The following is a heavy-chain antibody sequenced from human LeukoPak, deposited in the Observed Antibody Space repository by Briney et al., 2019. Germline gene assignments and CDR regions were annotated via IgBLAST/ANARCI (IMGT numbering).Heavy chain of an antibody. V-gene: IGHV3-30*18. J-gene: IGHJ4*02. D-gene: IGHD2-2*01. CDR3: AKDSYASFDY. CDR1: GFTFSSYG. CDR2: ISYDGSNK. Sequence: PGGSLRLSCAASGFTFSSYGMHWVRQAPGKGLEWVAVISYDGSNKYYADSVKGRFTISRDNSRNTLSLQMNSLRAEDTAVYYCAKDSYASFDYWGQGTLVTVSS.